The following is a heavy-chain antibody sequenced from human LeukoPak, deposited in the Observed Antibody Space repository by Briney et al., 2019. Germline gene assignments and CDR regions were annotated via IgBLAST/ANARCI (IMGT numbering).Heavy chain of an antibody. V-gene: IGHV3-23*01. J-gene: IGHJ4*02. D-gene: IGHD3-22*01. CDR2: ICGSGGST. CDR3: AKDSNYYDSTTVQPG. CDR1: GCTFSSYA. Sequence: PGGSLRLSCAASGCTFSSYAMSWVRQAPGKGLEWVSAICGSGGSTYYADSVKGRFTISRDNSKNTLYLQMNSPRAEDTAVYYCAKDSNYYDSTTVQPGWGQGTLVTVSS.